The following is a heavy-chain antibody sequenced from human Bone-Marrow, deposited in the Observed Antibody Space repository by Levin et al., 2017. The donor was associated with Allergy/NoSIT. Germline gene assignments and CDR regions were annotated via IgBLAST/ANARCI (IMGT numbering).Heavy chain of an antibody. CDR3: AREVQYPGSYDY. CDR1: GFTFSSNY. D-gene: IGHD1-14*01. V-gene: IGHV3-53*01. Sequence: GESLKISCAASGFTFSSNYMSWVRQAPGKGLEWVSVFYIGGKTYYTDSVKGRFTIFTDNSKNTLYLQMNSLRGEDTAVYYCAREVQYPGSYDYWGQGTLVTVSS. J-gene: IGHJ4*02. CDR2: FYIGGKT.